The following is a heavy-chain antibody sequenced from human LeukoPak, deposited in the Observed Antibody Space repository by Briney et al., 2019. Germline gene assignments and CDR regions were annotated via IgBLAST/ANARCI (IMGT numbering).Heavy chain of an antibody. CDR2: IYTSGST. V-gene: IGHV4-61*02. Sequence: SETLSLTCTVSGGSISSGSYYRSWIRQPAGKGLEWIGRIYTSGSTNYNPSLKSRVTISVDTSKNQFSLKLSSVTAADTAVYYCARDRVMITFGGVIAPEGTFDYWGQGTLVTVSS. J-gene: IGHJ4*02. CDR3: ARDRVMITFGGVIAPEGTFDY. D-gene: IGHD3-16*02. CDR1: GGSISSGSYY.